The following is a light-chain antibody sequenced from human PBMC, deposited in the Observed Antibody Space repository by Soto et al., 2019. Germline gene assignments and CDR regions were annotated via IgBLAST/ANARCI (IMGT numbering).Light chain of an antibody. Sequence: EIVLTQSPGTLSLSPGERATLSCRASQSVGSSHLAWYQQKPGQAPRLLIYGASSRATGIPDRFSGSGSGTDFILTISRLEPEDFAVYYCQQYGSAPWTFGQGTKVEIK. J-gene: IGKJ1*01. CDR1: QSVGSSH. CDR3: QQYGSAPWT. V-gene: IGKV3-20*01. CDR2: GAS.